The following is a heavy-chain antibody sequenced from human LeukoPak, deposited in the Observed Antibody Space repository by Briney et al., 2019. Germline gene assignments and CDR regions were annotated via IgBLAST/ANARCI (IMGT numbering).Heavy chain of an antibody. D-gene: IGHD6-19*01. J-gene: IGHJ4*02. CDR2: THHSGST. Sequence: PSETLSLTCTVSGDSITNSDWWSWVRQPPGKELEWVGETHHSGSTNYNPSLKGRVTILIDKSKSQFSLMLSSVTAADTAVYYCARYGSGWYWGFDYWGQGTLVTVSS. V-gene: IGHV4-4*02. CDR3: ARYGSGWYWGFDY. CDR1: GDSITNSDW.